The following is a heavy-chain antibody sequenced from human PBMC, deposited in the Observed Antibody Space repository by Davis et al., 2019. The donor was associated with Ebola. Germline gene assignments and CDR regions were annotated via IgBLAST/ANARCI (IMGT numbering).Heavy chain of an antibody. CDR1: GGSISSYY. Sequence: MPSETLSLTCTVSGGSISSYYWSWIRQPPGKGLEWIGYLYYSGNTNYNPSLKSRVTISVDTSKNQFSLKLSSVTAADTAVYFWARGLRSLDYWGQRTLVTASS. V-gene: IGHV4-59*01. CDR2: LYYSGNT. J-gene: IGHJ4*02. CDR3: ARGLRSLDY. D-gene: IGHD2-15*01.